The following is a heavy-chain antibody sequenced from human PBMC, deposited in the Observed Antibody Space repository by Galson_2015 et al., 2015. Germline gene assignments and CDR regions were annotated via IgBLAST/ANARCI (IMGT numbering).Heavy chain of an antibody. J-gene: IGHJ4*02. D-gene: IGHD3-3*01. CDR2: IIPIFGT. CDR1: GGTFSSYF. V-gene: IGHV1-69*13. CDR3: ARGILSVWSGYSLPY. Sequence: SVKVSCKASGGTFSSYFVTWVRQAPGQGFEWMGGIIPIFGTNYTQKFQGRVTISADESTTTSYMELTSLRSEGTAVYYCARGILSVWSGYSLPYWGQGTLVTVSS.